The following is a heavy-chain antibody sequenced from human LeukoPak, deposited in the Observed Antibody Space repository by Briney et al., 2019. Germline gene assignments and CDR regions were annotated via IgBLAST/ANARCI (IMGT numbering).Heavy chain of an antibody. D-gene: IGHD2-15*01. CDR2: IYYSGSA. Sequence: SQTLSLTCTVSGGSISSGDYYWSWIRQPPGKGLEWIGYIYYSGSACYNPSLKSRVTISVDTSKNQFSLKLSSVTAADTAVYYCARVSIDPSRYCSGGSCYSDRYYGMDVWGQGTTVTVSS. J-gene: IGHJ6*02. CDR1: GGSISSGDYY. CDR3: ARVSIDPSRYCSGGSCYSDRYYGMDV. V-gene: IGHV4-30-4*01.